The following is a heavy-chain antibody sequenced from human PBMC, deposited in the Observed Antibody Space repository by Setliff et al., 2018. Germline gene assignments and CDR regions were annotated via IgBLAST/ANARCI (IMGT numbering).Heavy chain of an antibody. CDR3: ARGGTYRYFDY. V-gene: IGHV4-38-2*01. CDR2: IHHSGKA. Sequence: SSETLSLTCAVSGFSISSGYYWGWIRQPPGKGLEWIVNIHHSGKAYYNPSLKSRVTISVDTSKNQFSLKLSSVTAADTAIYYCARGGTYRYFDYWGQGTLVTVSS. J-gene: IGHJ4*02. CDR1: GFSISSGYY.